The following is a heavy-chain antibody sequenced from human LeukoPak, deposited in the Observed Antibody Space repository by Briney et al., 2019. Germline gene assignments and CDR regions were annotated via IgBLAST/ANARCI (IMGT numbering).Heavy chain of an antibody. J-gene: IGHJ5*02. CDR3: ARVMAARREDLNWFDT. CDR2: LYYSGNT. CDR1: GGSISSSGSY. V-gene: IGHV4-39*07. D-gene: IGHD6-6*01. Sequence: KPSETLSLTCTVSGGSISSSGSYWGWIRQPPGKGLEWIGSLYYSGNTYNPSLKSRVTISVDTSKKQLYLNLTSVNAVDTAMYYCARVMAARREDLNWFDTWGQGTLVTVSS.